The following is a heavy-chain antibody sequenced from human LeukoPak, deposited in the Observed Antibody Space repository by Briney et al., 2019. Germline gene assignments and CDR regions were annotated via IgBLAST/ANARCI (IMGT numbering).Heavy chain of an antibody. CDR1: GFTFSSYA. CDR2: ISYDGSNK. CDR3: AREQGYYYMDV. Sequence: GGSLRLSCAASGFTFSSYAMHWVRQAPGKGLEWVAVISYDGSNKYYADSVKGRFTISRDNSKNTLYLQVNSLRAEDTAVYYCAREQGYYYMDVWGKGTTVTVSS. V-gene: IGHV3-30-3*01. J-gene: IGHJ6*03.